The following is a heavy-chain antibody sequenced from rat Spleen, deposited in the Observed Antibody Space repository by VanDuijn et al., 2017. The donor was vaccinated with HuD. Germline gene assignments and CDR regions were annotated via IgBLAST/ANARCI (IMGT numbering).Heavy chain of an antibody. V-gene: IGHV2-6*01. Sequence: QVQLKESGPGLVQPSQTLSLTCAVSGFSLTSYHVHWVRQPPGKGLEWIAAISSGGSTYYNSALKSRLSISRDTSKSQVFLKMNSLQTEDTAMYFCARWGDYWGQGVMVTVSS. J-gene: IGHJ2*01. CDR3: ARWGDY. CDR2: ISSGGST. CDR1: GFSLTSYH.